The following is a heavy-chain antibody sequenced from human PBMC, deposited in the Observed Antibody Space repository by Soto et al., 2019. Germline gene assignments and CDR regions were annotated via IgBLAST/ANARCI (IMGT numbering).Heavy chain of an antibody. CDR1: GYTFTSYG. Sequence: ASVKVSCKASGYTFTSYGISWVRQAPGQGLEWKGWISAYNDNTNYAQKLQGRVTMTTDTSTSTANMTLRSLRSEDTAVYYCARVSRWPSVYELPSLFYYYSVMDVGGQGTWFTVSS. J-gene: IGHJ6*02. V-gene: IGHV1-18*01. CDR3: ARVSRWPSVYELPSLFYYYSVMDV. D-gene: IGHD5-12*01. CDR2: ISAYNDNT.